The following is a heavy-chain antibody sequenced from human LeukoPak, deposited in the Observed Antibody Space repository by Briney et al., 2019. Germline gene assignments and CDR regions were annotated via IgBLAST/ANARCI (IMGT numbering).Heavy chain of an antibody. CDR2: IYTSGST. J-gene: IGHJ5*02. Sequence: SETLSLTCTVSGGSISSYYWSWIRQPAGKGLEWIGRIYTSGSTNYNPSLKSRVTMSVDTSKNQFSLKLSSVTAADTAVYFCARLRLSGGSFSVGWFDPWGQGIQVTVSS. CDR1: GGSISSYY. V-gene: IGHV4-4*07. CDR3: ARLRLSGGSFSVGWFDP. D-gene: IGHD1-26*01.